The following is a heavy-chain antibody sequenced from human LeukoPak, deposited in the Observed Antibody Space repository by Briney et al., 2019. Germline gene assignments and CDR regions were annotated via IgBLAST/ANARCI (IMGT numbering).Heavy chain of an antibody. CDR2: ISDSGGST. Sequence: PGGSLRLSCAASGFTFSSYAMSWVRQAPGKGLEWVSAISDSGGSTYYADSVKGRFTISRDNSKNTLYLQMNSLRAEDTAVYYCAKDRGSGSFPVRFDYWGQGTLVTVSS. CDR3: AKDRGSGSFPVRFDY. D-gene: IGHD3-10*01. CDR1: GFTFSSYA. V-gene: IGHV3-23*01. J-gene: IGHJ4*02.